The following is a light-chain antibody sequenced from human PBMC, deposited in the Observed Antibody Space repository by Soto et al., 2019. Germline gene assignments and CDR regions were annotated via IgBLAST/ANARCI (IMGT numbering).Light chain of an antibody. CDR1: QSVXSRY. CDR3: QQHRIKNLA. CDR2: GAS. Sequence: LSQSSCPLSLSPSERPTLSCRASQSVXSRYLAWYQQKAGQAPRLPXYGASSRARGIPDRLSGSGSGTAFTLTISRLEPADFAAYYCQQHRIKNLAFGQGTKVDIK. J-gene: IGKJ1*01. V-gene: IGKV3-20*01.